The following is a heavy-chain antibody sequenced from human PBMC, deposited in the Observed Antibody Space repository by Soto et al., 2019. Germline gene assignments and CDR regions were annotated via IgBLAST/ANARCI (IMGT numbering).Heavy chain of an antibody. CDR2: FDPEDGET. V-gene: IGHV1-24*01. J-gene: IGHJ5*02. Sequence: QVQLVQSGAEVKKPGASVNVSCKVSGYTLTELSMHWVRQAPGKGLEWMGGFDPEDGETIYAQKFQGRVTMTEDTSTDTAYMELSSLRSEDTAVYYCATVGYCSGGSCYYNWFDPWGQGTLVTVSS. D-gene: IGHD2-15*01. CDR1: GYTLTELS. CDR3: ATVGYCSGGSCYYNWFDP.